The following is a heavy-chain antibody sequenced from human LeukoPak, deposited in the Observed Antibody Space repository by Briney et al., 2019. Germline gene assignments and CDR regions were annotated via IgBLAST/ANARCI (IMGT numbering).Heavy chain of an antibody. J-gene: IGHJ4*02. CDR3: ARGGFYDFWSGYYTSLER. Sequence: SETLSLTCTVSGGSVSSGSSYWSWIRQPPGKGLEWIGYIYYSGSTYYNPSLKSRVTISVDTSKNQFSLKLSSVTAADTAVYYCARGGFYDFWSGYYTSLERWGQGTLVTVSS. CDR1: GGSVSSGSSY. CDR2: IYYSGST. D-gene: IGHD3-3*01. V-gene: IGHV4-30-4*08.